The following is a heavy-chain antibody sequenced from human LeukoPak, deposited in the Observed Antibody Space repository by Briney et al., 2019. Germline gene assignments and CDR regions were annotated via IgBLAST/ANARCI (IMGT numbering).Heavy chain of an antibody. CDR1: GYTFTGNY. V-gene: IGHV1-2*02. CDR2: INPNSGDT. D-gene: IGHD5-24*01. J-gene: IGHJ4*02. Sequence: GASVKVSCKASGYTFTGNYMNWVRQAPGQGLDWVGWINPNSGDTSYAQKFQGRVTMTRDTSISTAYMELTRLRSDDTAVYYCARDSSDGYNPIDYWGQGTLVTVSS. CDR3: ARDSSDGYNPIDY.